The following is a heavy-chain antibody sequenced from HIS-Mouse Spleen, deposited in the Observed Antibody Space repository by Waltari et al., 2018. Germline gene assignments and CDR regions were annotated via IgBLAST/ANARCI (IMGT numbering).Heavy chain of an antibody. CDR3: ARDIKAAAC. Sequence: EVQLVESGVGLVQPGGSLRLSWAASGFTGSSTAMSWVRHAPGKGLEWVAVIYSGGSTYYADSVKGRFTISSDNSKNTLYLQMNSLRAEDTAVYYCARDIKAAACWGQGTLVTVSS. J-gene: IGHJ4*02. CDR1: GFTGSSTA. CDR2: IYSGGST. V-gene: IGHV3-66*01. D-gene: IGHD6-13*01.